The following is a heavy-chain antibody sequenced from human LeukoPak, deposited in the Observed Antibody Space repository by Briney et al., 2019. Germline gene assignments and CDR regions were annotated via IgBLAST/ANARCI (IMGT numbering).Heavy chain of an antibody. CDR2: ISGIGGDT. Sequence: SGGSLRLSYSASGFTFNIYAMSWVGQAPGKGLEWVSVISGIGGDTYYADSVKGRFTISRDNAKNSLYLQMNSLRAEDTAVYYCAELGITMIGGVWGKGTTVTISS. CDR3: AELGITMIGGV. V-gene: IGHV3-23*01. J-gene: IGHJ6*04. D-gene: IGHD3-10*02. CDR1: GFTFNIYA.